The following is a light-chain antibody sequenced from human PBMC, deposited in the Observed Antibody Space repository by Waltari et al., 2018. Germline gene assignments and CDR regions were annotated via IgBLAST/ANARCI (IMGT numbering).Light chain of an antibody. J-gene: IGKJ2*02. V-gene: IGKV1-5*03. CDR2: KAS. CDR3: QQYFSGCT. CDR1: QSIVSW. Sequence: DIQMTQSPSTLSASVGDRVTITCRASQSIVSWVAWYQQKPGKAPKLLIYKASRLRSGVPSTFSGSGSGTDFTLTISSLQPDDFATYYCQQYFSGCTFGQGTNLEIK.